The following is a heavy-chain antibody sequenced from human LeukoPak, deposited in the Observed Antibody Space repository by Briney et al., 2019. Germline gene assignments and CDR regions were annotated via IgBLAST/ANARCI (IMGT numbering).Heavy chain of an antibody. CDR3: ARGGDCTNATCYALFSFDH. J-gene: IGHJ4*02. D-gene: IGHD2-2*01. Sequence: PGGSLRLSCAASGFSFSTFGMNWVRQAPGKGLEWISYISSRGTSVFYADSVKGRLTVSRYNDKNSLHLQMNSLRVEDTAVYYCARGGDCTNATCYALFSFDHWGQGTPVAVSS. CDR2: ISSRGTSV. V-gene: IGHV3-48*01. CDR1: GFSFSTFG.